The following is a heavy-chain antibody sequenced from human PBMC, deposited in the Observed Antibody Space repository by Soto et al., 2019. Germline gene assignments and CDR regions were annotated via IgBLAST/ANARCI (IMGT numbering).Heavy chain of an antibody. Sequence: LSLTCGVSGGTVASSHWWSWVRQSPGRGLEWIGNVYHTGDTNFNPSLQSRVTFSVDKSNNQFSLRLTSVTAADTAVYFCAREIVTAGGNNYFDPWGPGTLVTVS. CDR1: GGTVASSHW. CDR3: AREIVTAGGNNYFDP. CDR2: VYHTGDT. J-gene: IGHJ5*02. D-gene: IGHD2-21*02. V-gene: IGHV4-4*01.